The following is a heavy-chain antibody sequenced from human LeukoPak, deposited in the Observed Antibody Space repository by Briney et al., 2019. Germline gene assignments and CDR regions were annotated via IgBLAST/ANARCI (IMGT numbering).Heavy chain of an antibody. CDR1: GGSNSGFY. Sequence: SETLSLICSVSGGSNSGFYWSWIRQPPGKGLEWIGHIYYTGSNYNRPSLKTRVTMSLDTSKNQLFLNLSSLTAADTAVYYCARSYYDSSGYRYYDYWGQGTLVTVSS. J-gene: IGHJ4*02. CDR3: ARSYYDSSGYRYYDY. V-gene: IGHV4-59*01. D-gene: IGHD3-22*01. CDR2: IYYTGSN.